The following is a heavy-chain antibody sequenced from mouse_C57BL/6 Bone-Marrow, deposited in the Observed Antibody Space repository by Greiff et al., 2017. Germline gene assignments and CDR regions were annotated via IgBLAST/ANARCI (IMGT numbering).Heavy chain of an antibody. CDR1: GYTFTSYW. CDR3: AITTVVPYWYFDV. V-gene: IGHV1-52*01. J-gene: IGHJ1*03. CDR2: IDPSDSET. D-gene: IGHD1-1*01. Sequence: VQLQQPGAELVRPGSSVKLFCKASGYTFTSYWMHWVKPRPIQGLEWIGNIDPSDSETHYNQKFKDKATLTVDKSSSTAYMQLSSLTSEDSAVYYCAITTVVPYWYFDVWGTGTTVTVSS.